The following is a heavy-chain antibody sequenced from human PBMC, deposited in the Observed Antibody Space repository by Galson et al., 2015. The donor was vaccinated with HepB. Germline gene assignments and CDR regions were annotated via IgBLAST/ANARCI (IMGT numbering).Heavy chain of an antibody. CDR1: GYTFKIYA. CDR3: ARDRVPYWFGESAFDI. J-gene: IGHJ3*02. V-gene: IGHV1-18*04. CDR2: ISPRNEKT. Sequence: SVKVSCKASGYTFKIYAINWVRQAPGQGLEWMGLISPRNEKTNYAQKFQGRVTMTTDTSTTTVFLELRSLTSDDTAIYYCARDRVPYWFGESAFDIWGQGTMVTVSS. D-gene: IGHD3-10*01.